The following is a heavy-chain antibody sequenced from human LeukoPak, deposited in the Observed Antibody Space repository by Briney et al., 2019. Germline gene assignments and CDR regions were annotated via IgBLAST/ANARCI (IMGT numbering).Heavy chain of an antibody. CDR2: IKEDGSEK. Sequence: GGSLRLSCEASGFTFSNYWMSWVRQTPGKGLEWVANIKEDGSEKNYVDSVKGRFTLSRDNAKNSLYLQMNSLRAEDTAVYYCARSGSDFDYWGQGTLVSVSS. D-gene: IGHD3-3*01. V-gene: IGHV3-7*01. CDR3: ARSGSDFDY. CDR1: GFTFSNYW. J-gene: IGHJ4*02.